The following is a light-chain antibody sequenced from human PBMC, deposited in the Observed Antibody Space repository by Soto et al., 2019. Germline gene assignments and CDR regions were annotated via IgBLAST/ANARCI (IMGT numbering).Light chain of an antibody. V-gene: IGKV3-20*01. J-gene: IGKJ1*01. CDR3: QKYGSSPWT. CDR2: GAS. CDR1: QSVSSNY. Sequence: EIVLTQSPGTLSLSPGERATLSCRASQSVSSNYLAWYQQKPGQAPRPLIYGASSRATGIPDRFSGSGAGTDFTLTISRLEPEDFAVYYCQKYGSSPWTFGQGTKVDI.